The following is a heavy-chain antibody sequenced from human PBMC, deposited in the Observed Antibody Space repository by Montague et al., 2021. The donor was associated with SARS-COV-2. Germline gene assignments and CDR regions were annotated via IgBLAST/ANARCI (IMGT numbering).Heavy chain of an antibody. J-gene: IGHJ5*02. D-gene: IGHD3-9*01. Sequence: SETLSLTCAVSGGSAYWNWIRRPPVKGLPWIGNVCNKGGPTYSPSLRKSDTITLDSPNQVSLKLQYVPAADSAVYYCAGAERYFGPLDPWGLGITVIVSS. CDR2: VCNKGGP. CDR3: AGAERYFGPLDP. CDR1: GGSAY. V-gene: IGHV4-59*01.